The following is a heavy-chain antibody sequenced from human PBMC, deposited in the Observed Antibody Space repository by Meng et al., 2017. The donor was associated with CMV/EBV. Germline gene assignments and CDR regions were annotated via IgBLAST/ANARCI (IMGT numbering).Heavy chain of an antibody. CDR3: TTDIWGGTSRVQDY. CDR1: GFTFSNAW. Sequence: GGSLRLSCAASGFTFSNAWMSWVRQAPGKGLEWVGRIKSKTDGGTTDYAAPVKGRFTISRDDSKNTLYLQMNSLKTEDTAVYYCTTDIWGGTSRVQDYWGQGTLVTVSS. D-gene: IGHD2-2*01. V-gene: IGHV3-15*01. J-gene: IGHJ4*02. CDR2: IKSKTDGGTT.